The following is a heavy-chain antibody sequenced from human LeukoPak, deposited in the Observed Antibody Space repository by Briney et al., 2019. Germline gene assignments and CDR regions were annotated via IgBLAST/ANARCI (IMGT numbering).Heavy chain of an antibody. CDR1: GFTFSSYG. Sequence: GGSLRLSCAASGFTFSSYGMHWVRQAPGKGLEWVSAISGSGGSTYYADSVKGRFTISRDNSKNTLYLQINSLRAEDTAVYYCARGPYSRLAFDIWGQGTMVTVSS. D-gene: IGHD6-13*01. CDR3: ARGPYSRLAFDI. V-gene: IGHV3-23*01. J-gene: IGHJ3*02. CDR2: ISGSGGST.